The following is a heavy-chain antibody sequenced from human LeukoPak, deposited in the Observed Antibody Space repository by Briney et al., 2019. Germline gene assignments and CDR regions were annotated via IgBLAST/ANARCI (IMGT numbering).Heavy chain of an antibody. CDR1: GFTFSSYE. CDR3: AKVAEYYYGSESYYFFEQ. Sequence: GGSLRLSCAASGFTFSSYEMNWVRQAPGKGLEWVSYISSYGSTIYYADSVKGRITISRDTAKNSLYLQMNSLRADDTAVYYCAKVAEYYYGSESYYFFEQWGEGTPVTASP. J-gene: IGHJ4*02. D-gene: IGHD3-10*01. CDR2: ISSYGSTI. V-gene: IGHV3-48*03.